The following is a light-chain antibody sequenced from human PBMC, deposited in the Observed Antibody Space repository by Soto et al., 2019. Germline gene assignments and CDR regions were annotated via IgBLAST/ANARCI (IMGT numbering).Light chain of an antibody. V-gene: IGLV2-8*01. J-gene: IGLJ2*01. CDR2: EVN. CDR3: SSYAGTNNFEII. Sequence: QSALTQPPFASGSPGQSVTISCTGTSSDIGTYDYVSWYQQHPGSAPKLLIYEVNKRPSGVPDRFSGSKSGNTASLTVSGLQTEDEAAYYCSSYAGTNNFEIIFGGGTKVTVL. CDR1: SSDIGTYDY.